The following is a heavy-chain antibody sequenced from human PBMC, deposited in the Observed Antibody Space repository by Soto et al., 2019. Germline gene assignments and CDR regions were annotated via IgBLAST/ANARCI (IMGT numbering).Heavy chain of an antibody. CDR2: INRSGYNT. V-gene: IGHV3-23*01. CDR3: EQDTPHTVTALAY. Sequence: CGASSGCVVRSYAVSLVRKTPEKGLEWVSTINRSGYNTYYADSVKGRFTISRDNSKNTLYLQMNSLTVEDTAVYYCEQDTPHTVTALAYRRHGTPVPVSS. CDR1: GCVVRSYA. D-gene: IGHD4-4*01. J-gene: IGHJ4*01.